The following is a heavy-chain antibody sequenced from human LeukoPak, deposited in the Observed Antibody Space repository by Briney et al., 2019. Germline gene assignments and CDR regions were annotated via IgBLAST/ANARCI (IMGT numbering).Heavy chain of an antibody. D-gene: IGHD3-22*01. CDR3: AKGGDSSGYLFDY. Sequence: PGGSLRLSCAASGFTFSSYGMHWVRQAPGKGLEWVAFIRYDGSNKYYADSVKGRFTISRDNSKNTLYLQMNSLRAEDTAVYYCAKGGDSSGYLFDYWGQGTLVTVSS. CDR2: IRYDGSNK. CDR1: GFTFSSYG. V-gene: IGHV3-30*02. J-gene: IGHJ4*02.